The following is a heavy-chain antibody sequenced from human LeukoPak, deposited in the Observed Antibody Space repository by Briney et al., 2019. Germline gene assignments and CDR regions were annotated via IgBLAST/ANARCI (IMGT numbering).Heavy chain of an antibody. D-gene: IGHD3-22*01. CDR3: SRDYDPMRTTMIVDVLLY. Sequence: GRSLRLSCTASGCTYGDYAMSWLRQAPGKGLEWVGFIRSKDYGGTTEYAASVKGRFTISRDDSKSIAYLQMNSLKTEDTAVYYCSRDYDPMRTTMIVDVLLYWGQGTLVTVPS. CDR2: IRSKDYGGTT. CDR1: GCTYGDYA. J-gene: IGHJ4*02. V-gene: IGHV3-49*03.